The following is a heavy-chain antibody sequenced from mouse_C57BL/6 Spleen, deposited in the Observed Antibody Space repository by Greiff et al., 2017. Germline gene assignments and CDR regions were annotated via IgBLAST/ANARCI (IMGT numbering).Heavy chain of an antibody. J-gene: IGHJ2*01. V-gene: IGHV1-62-2*01. Sequence: QVQLQQSGAELVKPGASVKLSCKASGYTFTEYSIHWVKQRSGQGLEWIGWFYPGSGSIKYNEKFKDKATLTADKSSSTAYMELSSLTSEDSAVYCCARHKDLWDYFDYWGQGTTLTVSS. CDR1: GYTFTEYS. CDR3: ARHKDLWDYFDY. CDR2: FYPGSGSI.